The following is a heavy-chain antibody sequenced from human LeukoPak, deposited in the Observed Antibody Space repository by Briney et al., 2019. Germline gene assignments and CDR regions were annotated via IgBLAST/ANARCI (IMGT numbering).Heavy chain of an antibody. CDR3: ARKWGSYFDWYFDL. V-gene: IGHV4-39*01. D-gene: IGHD1-26*01. CDR1: GGSISSSSYY. Sequence: SETLSLTCTVSGGSISSSSYYWGWIRQPPGKGLEWIGSIYYSGSTYYNPSLKSRVTISVDTPKNQFSLKLSSVTAADTAVYYCARKWGSYFDWYFDLWGRGTLVTVSS. J-gene: IGHJ2*01. CDR2: IYYSGST.